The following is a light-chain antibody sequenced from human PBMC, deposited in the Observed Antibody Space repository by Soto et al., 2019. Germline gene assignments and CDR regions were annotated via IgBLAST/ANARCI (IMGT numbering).Light chain of an antibody. CDR2: DVS. J-gene: IGLJ2*01. CDR3: CSYEGTYSII. V-gene: IGLV2-11*01. CDR1: SSDVGRFNY. Sequence: QSALTQPRSVSGSPGQSVTISCTGTSSDVGRFNYVSWYQQRPGKAPKVMIYDVSKRPSGVPDRFSGSKSGNTASLTISGLQADDEADYYCCSYEGTYSIIFGGGTQLTVL.